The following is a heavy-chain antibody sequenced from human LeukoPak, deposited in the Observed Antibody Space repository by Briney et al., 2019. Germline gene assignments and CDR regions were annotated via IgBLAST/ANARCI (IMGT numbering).Heavy chain of an antibody. Sequence: PGGPLRLSCAASGFTFTIFGLNWVRQAPGKGLEWVGRIKHKADGYTTEYAASVRGRFTISRDDSKNSLYLQLNSLKTEDTAVYYCARVHGWAFDYWGQGALVTVSS. CDR3: ARVHGWAFDY. J-gene: IGHJ4*02. V-gene: IGHV3-72*01. CDR2: IKHKADGYTT. D-gene: IGHD3-10*01. CDR1: GFTFTIFG.